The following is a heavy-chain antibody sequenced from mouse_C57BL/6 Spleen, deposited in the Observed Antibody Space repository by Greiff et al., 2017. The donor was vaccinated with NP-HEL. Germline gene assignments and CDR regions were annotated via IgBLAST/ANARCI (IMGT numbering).Heavy chain of an antibody. CDR3: ARLDYGGDYAMDY. CDR1: GYTFTSYW. V-gene: IGHV1-7*01. Sequence: QVQLKESGAELAKPGASVKLSCKASGYTFTSYWMHWVKQRPGQGLEWIGYINPSSGYTKYNQKFKDKATLTADKSSSTAYMQLSSLTYEDSAVYYCARLDYGGDYAMDYWGQGTSVTVSS. D-gene: IGHD1-1*01. CDR2: INPSSGYT. J-gene: IGHJ4*01.